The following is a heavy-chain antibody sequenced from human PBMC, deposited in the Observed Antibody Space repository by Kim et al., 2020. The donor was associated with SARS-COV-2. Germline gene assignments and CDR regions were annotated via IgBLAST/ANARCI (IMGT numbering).Heavy chain of an antibody. CDR3: ARVVVPGRGPTIDY. Sequence: SETLSLTCTVSGGSISSYYWSWIRQPPGKGLEWIGYIYYSGSTNYNPSLKSRVTISVDTSKNQFSLKLSSVTAADTAVYYCARVVVPGRGPTIDYWGQGTLVTVSS. V-gene: IGHV4-59*13. CDR2: IYYSGST. D-gene: IGHD2-2*01. CDR1: GGSISSYY. J-gene: IGHJ4*02.